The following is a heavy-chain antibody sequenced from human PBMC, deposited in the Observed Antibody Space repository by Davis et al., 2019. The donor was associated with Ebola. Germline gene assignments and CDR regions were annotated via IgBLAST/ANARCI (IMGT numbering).Heavy chain of an antibody. Sequence: KVSCKGSGYSFTSYWIGWVRQMPGKGLEWMGIIYPGDSDTRYSPSFQGQVTISADKSISTAYLQWSSLKASDTAIYYCARRDSNGYFIFDSWGQGTLVTVSS. CDR2: IYPGDSDT. V-gene: IGHV5-51*01. D-gene: IGHD3-22*01. CDR1: GYSFTSYW. J-gene: IGHJ4*02. CDR3: ARRDSNGYFIFDS.